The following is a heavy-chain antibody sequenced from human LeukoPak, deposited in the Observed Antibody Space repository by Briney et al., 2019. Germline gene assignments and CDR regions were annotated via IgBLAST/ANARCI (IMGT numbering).Heavy chain of an antibody. CDR3: ARAPPLVGAPYYFDY. CDR2: ISGSGGST. CDR1: GFTFSSYA. D-gene: IGHD1-26*01. Sequence: PGGSLRLSCAASGFTFSSYAMSWVRQAPGKGLEWVSAISGSGGSTYYADSVKGRFTISRDNSKNTLYLQMNSLRAEDTAVYYCARAPPLVGAPYYFDYWGQGTLVTVSS. V-gene: IGHV3-23*01. J-gene: IGHJ4*02.